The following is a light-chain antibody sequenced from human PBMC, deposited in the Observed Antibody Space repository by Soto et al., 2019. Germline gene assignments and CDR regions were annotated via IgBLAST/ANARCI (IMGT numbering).Light chain of an antibody. Sequence: DIQMTQSPSTLSASVGDRVTITCRASQSISSWLAWYQQKPGKAPKLLIYKASSLGSGVPSRFSGSGSGTEFTLTISSLQPDDFATYYCQQYNSYSTLGQGTKVDI. CDR2: KAS. J-gene: IGKJ1*01. V-gene: IGKV1-5*03. CDR1: QSISSW. CDR3: QQYNSYST.